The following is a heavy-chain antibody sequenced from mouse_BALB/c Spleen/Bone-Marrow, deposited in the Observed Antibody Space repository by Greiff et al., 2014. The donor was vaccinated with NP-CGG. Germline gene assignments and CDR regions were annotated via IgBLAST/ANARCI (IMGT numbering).Heavy chain of an antibody. CDR1: GYTFTSYY. CDR2: INPSNGGT. J-gene: IGHJ4*01. V-gene: IGHV1S81*02. CDR3: SRGRRDALDY. Sequence: VQLVESGAELVKPGASVKLSCKASGYTFTSYYMYWVKQRPGQGLEWFGEINPSNGGTNFNEKFKNKATLTVDKSSSTAYMQLSSLTSEDSAVYYCSRGRRDALDYWGQGTSVTGSS.